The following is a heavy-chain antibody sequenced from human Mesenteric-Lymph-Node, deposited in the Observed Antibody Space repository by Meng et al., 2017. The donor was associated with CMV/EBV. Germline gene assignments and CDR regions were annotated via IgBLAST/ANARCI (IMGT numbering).Heavy chain of an antibody. D-gene: IGHD5-12*01. CDR3: ARTRRSGYDLDFDY. CDR2: IYYSGST. V-gene: IGHV4-39*07. CDR1: GGSISSSSYY. J-gene: IGHJ4*02. Sequence: SETLSLTCTVSGGSISSSSYYWGWIRQPPGKGLEWIGSIYYSGSTYYNPSLKSRVTISVDTSKNQFSLKLSSVTAADTAVYYCARTRRSGYDLDFDYWAQGTLVTVSS.